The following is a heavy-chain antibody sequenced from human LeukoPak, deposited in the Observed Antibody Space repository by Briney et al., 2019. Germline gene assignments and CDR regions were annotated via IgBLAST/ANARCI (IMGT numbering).Heavy chain of an antibody. CDR3: ARGVAVAGGFDP. V-gene: IGHV1-46*01. D-gene: IGHD6-19*01. Sequence: ASVKVSCKASGYTFTSYYMHWVRQAPGQGLEWMGIINPSGGSTSYAQKFQGRVTMTRDTSISTAYMELSRLRSDDTAVYYCARGVAVAGGFDPWGQGTLVTVSS. CDR2: INPSGGST. CDR1: GYTFTSYY. J-gene: IGHJ5*02.